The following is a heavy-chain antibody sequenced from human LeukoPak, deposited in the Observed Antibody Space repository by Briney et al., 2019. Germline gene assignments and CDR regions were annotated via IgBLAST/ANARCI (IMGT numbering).Heavy chain of an antibody. CDR3: ARHGTSGTNLNWFDP. Sequence: SETLSLTCTVSGGSISTYYWNWIRQPPGKGLEWIGYIYYSGSTKYNPSLKSRVTMSVDTSKKQFSLKLSSVTAADTAMYYCARHGTSGTNLNWFDPWGQGTLVTVSS. V-gene: IGHV4-59*01. CDR2: IYYSGST. CDR1: GGSISTYY. J-gene: IGHJ5*02. D-gene: IGHD1-1*01.